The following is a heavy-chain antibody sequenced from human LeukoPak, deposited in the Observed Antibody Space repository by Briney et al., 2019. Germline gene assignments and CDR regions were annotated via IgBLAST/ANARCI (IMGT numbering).Heavy chain of an antibody. CDR2: IYYSGST. V-gene: IGHV4-39*01. CDR3: ARPCGGAWYFDL. CDR1: GGSISSSSYY. Sequence: SETLSLTCTVSGGSISSSSYYWGWIRQPPGKGLEWTGSIYYSGSTYYNPSLKSRVTISVDTSKNQFSLKLSSVTAADTAVYYCARPCGGAWYFDLWGRGTLVTVSS. J-gene: IGHJ2*01. D-gene: IGHD2-21*01.